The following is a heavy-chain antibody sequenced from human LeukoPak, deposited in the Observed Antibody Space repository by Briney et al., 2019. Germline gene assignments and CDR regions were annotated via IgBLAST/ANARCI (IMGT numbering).Heavy chain of an antibody. Sequence: VASVKVSCKASGYTFTGYYMHWVRQAPGQGLEWMGWINPNSGGTNYAQKFEGRVTMTRDTSISTAYMELSRLRSDDTAIYYCATMSRTMTTVTTVDFWGQGTLVTVPS. J-gene: IGHJ4*02. CDR2: INPNSGGT. CDR1: GYTFTGYY. V-gene: IGHV1-2*02. D-gene: IGHD4-17*01. CDR3: ATMSRTMTTVTTVDF.